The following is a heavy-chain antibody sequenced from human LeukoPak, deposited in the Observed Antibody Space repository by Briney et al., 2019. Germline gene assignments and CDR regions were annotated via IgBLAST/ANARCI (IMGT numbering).Heavy chain of an antibody. CDR3: AGYSSGWYQAIDY. D-gene: IGHD6-19*01. V-gene: IGHV3-66*01. J-gene: IGHJ4*02. CDR2: IYTGAST. CDR1: GFSVSSNY. Sequence: GGSLRLSCAASGFSVSSNYMSWVRQAPGKGLEWVSFIYTGASTYYADSVEGRFTISRDNSKNTLYLQMSSLRAEDTAVYYCAGYSSGWYQAIDYWGQGTLVTVSS.